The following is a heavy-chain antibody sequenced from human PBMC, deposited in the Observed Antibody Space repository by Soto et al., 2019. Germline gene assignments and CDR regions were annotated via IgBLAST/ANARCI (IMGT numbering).Heavy chain of an antibody. J-gene: IGHJ6*02. V-gene: IGHV1-2*04. CDR2: INPNTGVT. CDR1: GYTFTGYY. D-gene: IGHD6-13*01. Sequence: ASVKVSCKASGYTFTGYYIHWVRQAPGQGLEWMGWINPNTGVTNYAQKFRDWVTMTRDTSISTAYMELTRLKSDDTAVLYCARDRRSITASRTYGMDVWGQGTTVTVSS. CDR3: ARDRRSITASRTYGMDV.